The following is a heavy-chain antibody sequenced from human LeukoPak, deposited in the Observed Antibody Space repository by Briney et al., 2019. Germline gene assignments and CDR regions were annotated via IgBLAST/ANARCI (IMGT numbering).Heavy chain of an antibody. CDR1: GYSFTSYW. D-gene: IGHD3-9*01. Sequence: PGESLKISCKGSGYSFTSYWIGWVRQMPGKGLEWMGIIYPGDSDTRYSPSFQGQVTISADKSISTAYLQWSSLKASDTAMYYCARSYDILTGYNHAADAFDIWGQGTMVTVSS. J-gene: IGHJ3*02. V-gene: IGHV5-51*01. CDR3: ARSYDILTGYNHAADAFDI. CDR2: IYPGDSDT.